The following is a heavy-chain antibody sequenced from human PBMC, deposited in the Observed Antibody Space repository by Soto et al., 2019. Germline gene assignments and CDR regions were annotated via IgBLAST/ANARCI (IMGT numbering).Heavy chain of an antibody. CDR1: GYSFTSYW. Sequence: HGESLKISCKGSGYSFTSYWIGWVRQMPGKGLESMGIIYPGDSDTRYSPSFQGQVTISADKSISTAYLQWSSLKASDTAMYYCARTAAAGKYYYGMDVWGQGTKVTVSS. CDR2: IYPGDSDT. D-gene: IGHD6-13*01. J-gene: IGHJ6*02. V-gene: IGHV5-51*01. CDR3: ARTAAAGKYYYGMDV.